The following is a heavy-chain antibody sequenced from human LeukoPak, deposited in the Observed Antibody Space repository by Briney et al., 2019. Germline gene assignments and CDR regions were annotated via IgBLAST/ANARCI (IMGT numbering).Heavy chain of an antibody. CDR1: GGTFSSYA. D-gene: IGHD3-22*01. V-gene: IGHV1-69*05. CDR2: IIPIFGTA. CDR3: AIRNYDSRGWDY. Sequence: ASVKVSCKASGGTFSSYAISWVRPAPGQGLEWMGRIIPIFGTANYAQKFQGRVTITTDESTSTAYMELSSLRSEDTAVYYCAIRNYDSRGWDYWGQGTLVTVSS. J-gene: IGHJ4*02.